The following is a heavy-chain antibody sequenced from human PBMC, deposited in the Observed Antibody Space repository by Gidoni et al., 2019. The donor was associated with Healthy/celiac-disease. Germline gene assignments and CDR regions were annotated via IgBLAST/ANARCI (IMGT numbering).Heavy chain of an antibody. CDR2: ISGSGGST. V-gene: IGHV3-23*01. J-gene: IGHJ6*02. CDR1: GFTFCSYA. Sequence: EVQLLEPGGGSVQPGWSLSLSCAASGFTFCSYAMSRVRQAPGKGLVWVSAISGSGGSTYYADSVKGRFTISRDNSKNTLYLQMNSLRAEDTDVYYCAILHYGMDVWGQGTTVTVSS. CDR3: AILHYGMDV.